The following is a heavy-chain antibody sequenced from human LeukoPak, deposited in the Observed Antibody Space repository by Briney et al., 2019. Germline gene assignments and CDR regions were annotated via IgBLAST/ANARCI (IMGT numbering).Heavy chain of an antibody. CDR1: GFFFSNSG. CDR3: AKDGLYCTGGSCYNLLNS. Sequence: GGSLRLSCAAAGFFFSNSGMHWVRQAPGKRLEWVAILPYDGNNEYYADSVKGRFTASRDNSENTLYLQMNSLRSEATAVYYCAKDGLYCTGGSCYNLLNSWGQGPLVIVYS. V-gene: IGHV3-30*18. CDR2: LPYDGNNE. D-gene: IGHD2-15*01. J-gene: IGHJ4*02.